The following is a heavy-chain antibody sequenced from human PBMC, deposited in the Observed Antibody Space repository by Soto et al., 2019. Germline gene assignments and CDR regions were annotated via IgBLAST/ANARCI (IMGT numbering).Heavy chain of an antibody. J-gene: IGHJ3*02. V-gene: IGHV1-46*01. CDR2: INPSGGST. CDR3: ARDPASIAARPDAFDI. D-gene: IGHD6-6*01. CDR1: GYTFTSCY. Sequence: ASVKVSCKASGYTFTSCYMHWVRQAPGQGLEWMGIINPSGGSTSYAQKFQGRVTMTRDTSTSTVYMELSSLRSEDTAVYYCARDPASIAARPDAFDIWGQGTMVT.